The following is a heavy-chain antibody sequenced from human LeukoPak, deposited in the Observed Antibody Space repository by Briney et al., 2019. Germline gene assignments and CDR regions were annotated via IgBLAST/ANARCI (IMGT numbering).Heavy chain of an antibody. Sequence: SVKVSCKASGGTFSSYAISWVRQAPGQGLEWMGGIILIFGTANYAQKFQGRVTITTDESTSTAYMELSSLRSEDTAVYYCAALLYDFWSGYYTGQGAFDIWGQGTMVTVSS. CDR3: AALLYDFWSGYYTGQGAFDI. D-gene: IGHD3-3*01. CDR2: IILIFGTA. CDR1: GGTFSSYA. J-gene: IGHJ3*02. V-gene: IGHV1-69*05.